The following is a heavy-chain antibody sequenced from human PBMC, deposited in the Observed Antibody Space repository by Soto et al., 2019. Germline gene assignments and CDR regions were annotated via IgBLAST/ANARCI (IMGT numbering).Heavy chain of an antibody. CDR1: GFTLSSRW. CDR2: IKTDGTTT. V-gene: IGHV3-74*01. J-gene: IGHJ5*01. CDR3: VRDQDTYGQEVFDS. Sequence: GGSLRLSCVVSGFTLSSRWMHWVRQTPGKGLVWISRIKTDGTTTNYADSVKGRFTISRDNAKNTLYLHMNSLRHEDTAMYYCVRDQDTYGQEVFDSWGQGTLVTVSS. D-gene: IGHD2-15*01.